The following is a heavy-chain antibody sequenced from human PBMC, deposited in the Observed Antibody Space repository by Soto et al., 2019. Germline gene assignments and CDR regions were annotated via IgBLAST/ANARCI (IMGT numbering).Heavy chain of an antibody. D-gene: IGHD2-15*01. CDR1: GFTFSSSS. CDR2: ISSSSSTI. J-gene: IGHJ6*02. Sequence: EVQLVESGGDLVQPGGSLRLSCAASGFTFSSSSMNWVRQAPGKGLEWVSYISSSSSTIYYADSVKGRFTISRDNAKNSVYLQMNSLRDEDTAVYFCARDGGDDCSGGSCHGTWGMDVWGQGTTVTVSS. CDR3: ARDGGDDCSGGSCHGTWGMDV. V-gene: IGHV3-48*02.